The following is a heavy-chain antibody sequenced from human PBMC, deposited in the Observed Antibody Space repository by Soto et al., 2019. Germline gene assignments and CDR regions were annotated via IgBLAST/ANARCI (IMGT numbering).Heavy chain of an antibody. V-gene: IGHV3-15*07. D-gene: IGHD5-12*01. CDR3: TSGYGVSDLDGQ. J-gene: IGHJ4*02. CDR1: GVTFTYAW. Sequence: GGSLRLSCAASGVTFTYAWMNWVRQAPGKGLEWVARIKSKTDGETTDYAAPVKGRFTISRDDSKTETTLYLQMNSLKADDTAVYDCTSGYGVSDLDGQWGQGSLVTVSS. CDR2: IKSKTDGETT.